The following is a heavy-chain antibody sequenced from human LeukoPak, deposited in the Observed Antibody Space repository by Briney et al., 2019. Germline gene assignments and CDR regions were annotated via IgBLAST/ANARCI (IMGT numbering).Heavy chain of an antibody. CDR3: TRGQLPAMGDLIDY. CDR1: EFSVGSNY. J-gene: IGHJ4*02. Sequence: GGSLRLSCAASEFSVGSNYMTWVRQAPGKGLEWVSYISSSGSTIYYADSVKGRFTISRDNAKNSLYLQMNSLRAEDTAFYYCTRGQLPAMGDLIDYWGQGTLVTVSS. D-gene: IGHD3-16*01. CDR2: ISSSGSTI. V-gene: IGHV3-11*01.